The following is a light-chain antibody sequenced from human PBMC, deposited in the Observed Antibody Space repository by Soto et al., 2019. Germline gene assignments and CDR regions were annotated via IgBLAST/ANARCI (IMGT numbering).Light chain of an antibody. Sequence: GVKRSPGALSLSPGARATPCWRASQTISGNQLAWYRQKPGQPPRLLIYNGPHRATGIPDRFSGSGSGTDFTLTIGILEPEDFAVYYSKLSASLPPPFGQGTKVDIK. V-gene: IGKV3-20*01. J-gene: IGKJ1*01. CDR2: NGP. CDR3: KLSASLPPP. CDR1: QTISGNQ.